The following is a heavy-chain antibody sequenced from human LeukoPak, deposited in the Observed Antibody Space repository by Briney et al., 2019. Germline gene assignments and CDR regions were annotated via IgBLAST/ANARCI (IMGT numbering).Heavy chain of an antibody. CDR2: INPNSGGT. CDR1: GYTFTGYY. D-gene: IGHD3-22*01. J-gene: IGHJ6*03. CDR3: ASASGYYLYYYYMDV. Sequence: GASVKVSCKASGYTFTGYYMHWVRQAPGQGLEWMGWINPNSGGTNYAQKFQGRVTMTRDTSISTAYMEVSRLRSEDTAVYYCASASGYYLYYYYMDVWGKGTTVTVSS. V-gene: IGHV1-2*02.